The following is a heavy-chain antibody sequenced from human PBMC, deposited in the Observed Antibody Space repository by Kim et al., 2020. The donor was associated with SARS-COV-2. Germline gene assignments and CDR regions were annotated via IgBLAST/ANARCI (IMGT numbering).Heavy chain of an antibody. V-gene: IGHV4-61*02. Sequence: TNDNPSLGSRVTISVDTSKNQYALKLSSVTAADTAVYYGARGSGTTFLDYWGQGTLVTVSS. CDR3: ARGSGTTFLDY. J-gene: IGHJ4*02. D-gene: IGHD1-7*01. CDR2: T.